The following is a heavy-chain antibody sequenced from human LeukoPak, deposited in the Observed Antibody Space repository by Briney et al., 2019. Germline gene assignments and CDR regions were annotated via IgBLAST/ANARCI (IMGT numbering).Heavy chain of an antibody. CDR2: ISSSGSTI. J-gene: IGHJ4*02. CDR1: GFTFSDYY. Sequence: PGGSLRLSCAASGFTFSDYYMSWIRQAPGKGLEWVSYISSSGSTIYYADSMEGRFTISRDNAKNSLYLQMNSLRAEDTAVYYCARESYYYDSSGYYVYYFDYWGQGTLVTVSS. D-gene: IGHD3-22*01. CDR3: ARESYYYDSSGYYVYYFDY. V-gene: IGHV3-11*01.